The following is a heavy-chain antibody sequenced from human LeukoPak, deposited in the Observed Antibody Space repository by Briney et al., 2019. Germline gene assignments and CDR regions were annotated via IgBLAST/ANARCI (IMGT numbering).Heavy chain of an antibody. CDR2: VTNSGGST. CDR3: AKRLIEGAFDI. J-gene: IGHJ3*02. Sequence: GGSLRLSCAASGFTFSGFSMTWVRQAPGKGLEWVSTVTNSGGSTYYADSVKGRFTISRDNSKNTLYLQMNSLRAEDTAVYYCAKRLIEGAFDIWGQGTMVTVSS. V-gene: IGHV3-23*01. CDR1: GFTFSGFS. D-gene: IGHD2/OR15-2a*01.